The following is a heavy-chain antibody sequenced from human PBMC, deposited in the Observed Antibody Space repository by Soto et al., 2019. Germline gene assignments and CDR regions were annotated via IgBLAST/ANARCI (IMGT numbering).Heavy chain of an antibody. CDR1: GFTFSSDG. CDR3: ARTPPRGYSSGYYYYGMDV. Sequence: QVQLVESGGGVVQPGRSLRLSCAASGFTFSSDGMHWVRQAPGKGLEWVAVIWYDGSNKYYADSVKGRFTISRDNSKNTLYLQMNSLRAEDTAVYYCARTPPRGYSSGYYYYGMDVWGQGTTVTVSS. V-gene: IGHV3-33*01. CDR2: IWYDGSNK. D-gene: IGHD6-25*01. J-gene: IGHJ6*02.